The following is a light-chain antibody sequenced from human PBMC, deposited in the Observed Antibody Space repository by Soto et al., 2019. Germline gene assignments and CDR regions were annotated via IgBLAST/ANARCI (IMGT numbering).Light chain of an antibody. V-gene: IGKV3-11*01. CDR3: QQRSVWPRT. CDR1: QSVGSQ. Sequence: ETVLTQSPATLSLSPGERATLSCRASQSVGSQLAWFQHKPGQAPRLLIYDTFNRATGIPARFSGSGSGTDFTLTISSLEPKDFAVYYCQQRSVWPRTFGQVAKVDIK. CDR2: DTF. J-gene: IGKJ1*01.